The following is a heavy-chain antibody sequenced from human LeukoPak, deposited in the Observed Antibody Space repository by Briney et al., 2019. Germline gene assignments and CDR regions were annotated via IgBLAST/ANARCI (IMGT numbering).Heavy chain of an antibody. J-gene: IGHJ6*03. CDR1: GYTFTSYG. CDR2: ISAYNGNT. CDR3: ARLVWLGPPPSYYYYMDA. D-gene: IGHD6-19*01. Sequence: GESLKISCKGSGYTFTSYGISWVRQAPGQGLEWMGWISAYNGNTNYAQKLQGRVTMTTDTSTSTAYMELRSLRSDDTAVYYCARLVWLGPPPSYYYYMDAWGKGTTVTISS. V-gene: IGHV1-18*01.